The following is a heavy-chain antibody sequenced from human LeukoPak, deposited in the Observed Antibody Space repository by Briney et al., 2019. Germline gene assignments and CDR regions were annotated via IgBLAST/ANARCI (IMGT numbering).Heavy chain of an antibody. Sequence: GASVKVSCKASGYTFTSYDINWVRQATGQGLEWMGWMNPNSGNTGYAQKFQGRVTMTRNTSISTAYMELSSLRSEDTAVYYCARGLSISYDSSGYYSGSDPWGQGTLVTVSS. V-gene: IGHV1-8*01. CDR2: MNPNSGNT. J-gene: IGHJ5*02. CDR1: GYTFTSYD. CDR3: ARGLSISYDSSGYYSGSDP. D-gene: IGHD3-22*01.